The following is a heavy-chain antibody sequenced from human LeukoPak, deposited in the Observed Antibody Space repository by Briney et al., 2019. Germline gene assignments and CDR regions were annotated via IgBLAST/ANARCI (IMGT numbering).Heavy chain of an antibody. CDR1: GYTFTGYY. D-gene: IGHD4-17*01. J-gene: IGHJ6*03. Sequence: ASVRVSCKASGYTFTGYYMHWVRQAPGQGLEWMGRINPNSGGTNYAQKFQGRVTMTRDTSISTAYMELSRLRSDDTAVYYCARESGDDYGDYDYYYYYMDVWGKGTTVTVSS. CDR3: ARESGDDYGDYDYYYYYMDV. CDR2: INPNSGGT. V-gene: IGHV1-2*06.